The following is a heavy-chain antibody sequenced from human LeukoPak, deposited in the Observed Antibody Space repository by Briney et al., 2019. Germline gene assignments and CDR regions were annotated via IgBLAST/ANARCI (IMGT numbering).Heavy chain of an antibody. CDR1: GFTVSSNY. Sequence: PGGSLRLSCAASGFTVSSNYMSWVRQAPGKGLEWVSGIIRGGSTYYADSAKGRFTISRDNSKNTLYLQMNSLRAEDTAVYYCVKNFWSDKYYYYYMDVWGKGTTVTVSS. V-gene: IGHV3-53*01. J-gene: IGHJ6*03. CDR2: IIRGGST. D-gene: IGHD3-3*01. CDR3: VKNFWSDKYYYYYMDV.